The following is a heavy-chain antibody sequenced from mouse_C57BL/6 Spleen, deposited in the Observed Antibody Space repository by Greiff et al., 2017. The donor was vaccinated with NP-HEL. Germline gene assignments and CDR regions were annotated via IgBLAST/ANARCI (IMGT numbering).Heavy chain of an antibody. V-gene: IGHV1-64*01. CDR1: GYTFTSYW. J-gene: IGHJ1*03. CDR2: IHPNSGST. D-gene: IGHD1-1*01. Sequence: VQLQQPGAELVKPGASVKLSCKASGYTFTSYWMHWVKQRPGQGLEWIGMIHPNSGSTNYNEKFKSKATLTVDKSSSTAYMQLSSLTSEDSAVYYWARERYYGSSYGYFDVWGTGTTVTVSS. CDR3: ARERYYGSSYGYFDV.